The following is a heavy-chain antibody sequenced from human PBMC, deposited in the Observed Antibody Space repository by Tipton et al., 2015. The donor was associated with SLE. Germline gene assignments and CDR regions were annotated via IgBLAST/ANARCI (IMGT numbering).Heavy chain of an antibody. CDR2: ISAYNGNT. V-gene: IGHV1-18*01. CDR3: ARAPIVAPLSVRPFDY. J-gene: IGHJ4*02. D-gene: IGHD5-12*01. CDR1: GGTFSSYA. Sequence: QLVQSGAEVKKPGSSVKVSCKASGGTFSSYAISWVRQAPGQGLEWMGWISAYNGNTNNAQKLQGRVTMTTDTSTSTAYMELRSLRSDDTAVYYCARAPIVAPLSVRPFDYWGQGTLVTVSS.